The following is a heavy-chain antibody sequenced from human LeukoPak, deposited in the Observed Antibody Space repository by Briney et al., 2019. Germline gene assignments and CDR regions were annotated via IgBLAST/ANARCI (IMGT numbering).Heavy chain of an antibody. V-gene: IGHV3-21*06. CDR3: AREGGYCSGGSCRFFDY. Sequence: GGSLILSCAASGFTFSSSSMNWVRPAPGKGLEFVSSISPSSSYIYYADSVKGRFTISRDDAKNSLFLQMNSLRAEDTAVYYCAREGGYCSGGSCRFFDYWGQGTLVTVSS. J-gene: IGHJ4*02. CDR1: GFTFSSSS. CDR2: ISPSSSYI. D-gene: IGHD2-15*01.